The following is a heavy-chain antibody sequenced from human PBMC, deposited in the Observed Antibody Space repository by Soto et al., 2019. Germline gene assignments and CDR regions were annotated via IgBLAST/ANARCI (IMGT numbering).Heavy chain of an antibody. CDR2: ISADNGNT. CDR1: GYTFTSYG. V-gene: IGHV1-18*01. D-gene: IGHD6-19*01. CDR3: ASLRAVACNYWFDP. J-gene: IGHJ5*02. Sequence: GASVKVSCKASGYTFTSYGISWVRQAPGQGLEWMGWISADNGNTNYAQKLQGRVTMTADTSTSTAYMELRSFRSDDTDVYYCASLRAVACNYWFDPWGQGTLVTVSS.